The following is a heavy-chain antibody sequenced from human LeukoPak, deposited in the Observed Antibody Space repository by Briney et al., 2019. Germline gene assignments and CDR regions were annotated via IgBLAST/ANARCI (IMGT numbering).Heavy chain of an antibody. V-gene: IGHV4-34*01. CDR2: INHSGST. CDR3: SRGFLRTFRDFWSGYYPRYNWFDP. D-gene: IGHD3-3*01. J-gene: IGHJ5*02. Sequence: SETLSLTCAVYGGSFSGYYWSWIRHPPGKGLEWVGEINHSGSTNYNPSLKSRVTISVDTAKTQFSLKLSSMTAADTAADFYSRGFLRTFRDFWSGYYPRYNWFDPWGQGTLVTVPS. CDR1: GGSFSGYY.